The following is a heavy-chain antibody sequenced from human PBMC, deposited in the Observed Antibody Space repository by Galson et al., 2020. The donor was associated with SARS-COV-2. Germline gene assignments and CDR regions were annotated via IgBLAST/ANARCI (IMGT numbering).Heavy chain of an antibody. CDR2: TPYDGKYQ. CDR3: AKDMGWLQLVGSSYQYYHTMDV. V-gene: IGHV3-30*18. J-gene: IGHJ6*02. CDR1: GFTFNRYG. Sequence: GGSLRLYCAASGFTFNRYGMNWVRQAPGKGQEGVGITPYDGKYQYYGDSVKGRFTISRDNAKNTLYLQMNSLRAEDTAVYYCAKDMGWLQLVGSSYQYYHTMDVWGQGTTVTVSS. D-gene: IGHD5-12*01.